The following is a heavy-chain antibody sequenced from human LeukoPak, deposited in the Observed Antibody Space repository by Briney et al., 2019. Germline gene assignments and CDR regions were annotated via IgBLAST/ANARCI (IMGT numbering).Heavy chain of an antibody. Sequence: SQTLSLTCAISGDSVSSNSAAWNRIRQSPSRGLEWLGRTYYRAKCYNDYAVSVKSRITINPDTSKNQFSLQLNSVTPEDTAMYYCAREPWELYYGSGSKYQTQEYYFDYWGQGTLVTVSS. D-gene: IGHD3-10*01. J-gene: IGHJ4*02. CDR2: TYYRAKCYN. CDR1: GDSVSSNSAA. CDR3: AREPWELYYGSGSKYQTQEYYFDY. V-gene: IGHV6-1*01.